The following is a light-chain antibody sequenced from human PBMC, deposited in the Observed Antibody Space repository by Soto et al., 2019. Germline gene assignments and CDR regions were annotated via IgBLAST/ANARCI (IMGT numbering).Light chain of an antibody. Sequence: EVVLTQSPNTLSLSPGERATLSCWASQSLRSSYLVWYQRKPGQAPRLLMFGASRRATGIPDRFNGSGSGTDFILIISRLEPEDVAVYYCQQHGTSPYTFGQGTVLEIK. CDR1: QSLRSSY. V-gene: IGKV3-20*01. CDR3: QQHGTSPYT. CDR2: GAS. J-gene: IGKJ2*01.